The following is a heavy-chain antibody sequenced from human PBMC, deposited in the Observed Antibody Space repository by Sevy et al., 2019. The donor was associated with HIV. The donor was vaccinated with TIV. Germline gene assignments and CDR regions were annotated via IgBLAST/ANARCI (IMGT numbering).Heavy chain of an antibody. CDR1: GFTFSSYW. CDR3: ARGLYSSGSRLGLGY. D-gene: IGHD3-10*01. J-gene: IGHJ4*02. CDR2: MRQDGSEK. V-gene: IGHV3-7*01. Sequence: GGSLRLSCAASGFTFSSYWMTWVRQAPGKGLEWVANMRQDGSEKYYVDSVKGRFTISRDNAKNSLYLQMNSLRAEDTAVYYCARGLYSSGSRLGLGYWGQGTLVTDSS.